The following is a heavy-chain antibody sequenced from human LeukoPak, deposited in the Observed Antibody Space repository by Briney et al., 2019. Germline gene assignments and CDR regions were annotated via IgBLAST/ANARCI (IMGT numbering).Heavy chain of an antibody. Sequence: SETLSLTCTVSAGSISSYYWSWIRQPPGKGLEWIGYLYYSGSTNYNPSLKSRVTVSVDTSKNQFSLKLSSVTAADTAVYYCASNRRDYGSGSYEDYWGQGTLVTVSS. D-gene: IGHD3-10*01. CDR1: AGSISSYY. J-gene: IGHJ4*02. V-gene: IGHV4-59*12. CDR2: LYYSGST. CDR3: ASNRRDYGSGSYEDY.